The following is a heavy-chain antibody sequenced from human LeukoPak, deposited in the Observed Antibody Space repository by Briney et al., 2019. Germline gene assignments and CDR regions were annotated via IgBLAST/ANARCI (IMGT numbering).Heavy chain of an antibody. CDR3: ARDLAMGATTSPWRYYYYYYMDV. V-gene: IGHV1-2*02. D-gene: IGHD1-26*01. CDR2: INPNSGGT. Sequence: ASVKVSCKASGYTFTGYYMHWVRQAPGQGLEWMGWINPNSGGTNYAQKFQGRVTMTRDTSISTAYMELSRLRSDDTAVYYCARDLAMGATTSPWRYYYYYYMDVWGKGTTVTISS. CDR1: GYTFTGYY. J-gene: IGHJ6*03.